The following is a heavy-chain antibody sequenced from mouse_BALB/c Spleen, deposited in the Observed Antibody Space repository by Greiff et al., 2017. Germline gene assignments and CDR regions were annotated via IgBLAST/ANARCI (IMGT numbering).Heavy chain of an antibody. CDR3: TREGSRYYLDY. V-gene: IGHV1-5*01. Sequence: VQLQQSGADLVKPGASVKLSCKASGYTFTSYWINWIKQRPGQGLEWIGGISPGSGDTNYNEKFKGKATLTAVTSASTAYIELSSLTNEDSAVYYCTREGSRYYLDYWGQGTTLTVSS. J-gene: IGHJ2*01. CDR2: ISPGSGDT. CDR1: GYTFTSYW.